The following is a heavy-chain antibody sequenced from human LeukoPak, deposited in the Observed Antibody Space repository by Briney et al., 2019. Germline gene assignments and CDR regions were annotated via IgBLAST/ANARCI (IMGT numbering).Heavy chain of an antibody. V-gene: IGHV3-30-3*01. Sequence: EAGGSLRLSCAASGFTFSSYAMHWVRQAPGKGLEWVAVISYDGSNKYYADSVKGRFTISRDNSKNTLYLQMNSLRAEDTAVYYCARGDDIVVVPAAPDYWGQGTLVTVSS. J-gene: IGHJ4*02. CDR2: ISYDGSNK. CDR1: GFTFSSYA. CDR3: ARGDDIVVVPAAPDY. D-gene: IGHD2-2*01.